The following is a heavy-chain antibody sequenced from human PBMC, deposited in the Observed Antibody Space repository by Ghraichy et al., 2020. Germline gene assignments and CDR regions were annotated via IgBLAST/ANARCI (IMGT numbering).Heavy chain of an antibody. J-gene: IGHJ4*02. CDR1: GDSISSNSPT. Sequence: SQTLSLTCAISGDSISSNSPTWNWIRQSPSRGLEWLGRTYYRSKWYNDYAVSVKSRITINPDTSKNQFSLQLNSVTPEDTAVYYCARAYCSSSSCSFDYWGQGTLVTVSS. D-gene: IGHD2-2*01. V-gene: IGHV6-1*01. CDR3: ARAYCSSSSCSFDY. CDR2: TYYRSKWYN.